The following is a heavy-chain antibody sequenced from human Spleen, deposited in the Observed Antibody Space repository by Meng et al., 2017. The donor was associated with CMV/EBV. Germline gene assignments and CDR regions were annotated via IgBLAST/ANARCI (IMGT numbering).Heavy chain of an antibody. V-gene: IGHV4-34*01. D-gene: IGHD4-17*01. J-gene: IGHJ5*02. CDR1: GGSFSGYY. CDR3: ASFSVT. CDR2: INHSGST. Sequence: QVQLQQGGAGLLKPSETLSLTCAVYGGSFSGYYWSWIRQPPGKXLEWIGEINHSGSTNYNPSLKSRVTISVDTSKNQFSLKLSSVTAADTAVYYCASFSVTWGQGTLVTVSS.